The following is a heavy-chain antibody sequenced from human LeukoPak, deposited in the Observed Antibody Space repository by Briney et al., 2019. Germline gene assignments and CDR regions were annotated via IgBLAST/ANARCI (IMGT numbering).Heavy chain of an antibody. J-gene: IGHJ4*02. D-gene: IGHD3-9*01. CDR2: ISSDASIT. CDR1: GLTFSTYW. V-gene: IGHV3-74*01. Sequence: GGSLRLSCAASGLTFSTYWMHWVRQDPGQGLVWVSRISSDASITSYADPVKGRFTISRDNAKNSLYLQMNSLRAEDTAVYYCARDRNYDILTGQSDDWGQGTLVTVSS. CDR3: ARDRNYDILTGQSDD.